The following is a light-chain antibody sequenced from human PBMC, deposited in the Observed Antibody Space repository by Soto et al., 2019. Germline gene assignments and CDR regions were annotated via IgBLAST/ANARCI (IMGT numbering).Light chain of an antibody. CDR1: QDIEKW. V-gene: IGKV1-12*01. J-gene: IGKJ1*01. CDR3: QQAHTLPWT. CDR2: AAS. Sequence: DIQLTQSPSSVSASVGDTINITCRASQDIEKWLAWYQQKPGRAPKVLIYAASHLESGVPSRFSGSGSGTDFTLTINSLQPEDFATYSCQQAHTLPWTFGQGTQVEIK.